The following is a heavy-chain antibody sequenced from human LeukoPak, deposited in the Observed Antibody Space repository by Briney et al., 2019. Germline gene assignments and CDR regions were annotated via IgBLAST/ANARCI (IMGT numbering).Heavy chain of an antibody. D-gene: IGHD3-3*01. Sequence: GGSLRLSCAASGFTFSSYSMNWVRQAPGKGLEWVSYISSSSSTIYYADSVKGRFTISRDNAKNSLYLQMNSLRAEDTAVYYCARDLSYDFWSGYYTGNYWGQGTLVTVSS. CDR3: ARDLSYDFWSGYYTGNY. V-gene: IGHV3-48*04. CDR2: ISSSSSTI. J-gene: IGHJ4*02. CDR1: GFTFSSYS.